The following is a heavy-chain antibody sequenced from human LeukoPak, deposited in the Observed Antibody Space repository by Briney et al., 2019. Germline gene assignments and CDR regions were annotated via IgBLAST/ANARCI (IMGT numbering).Heavy chain of an antibody. D-gene: IGHD6-13*01. Sequence: GGSLRLSCTASGFTFSSYWMSWVRQAPGKGLEWVANIKQDGSEKYYVDSVKGRFTISRDNAKNSLYLQMNSLRAEDTAVYYCARGTIAAAGYYYFDYWGQGTQVTVSS. V-gene: IGHV3-7*04. CDR1: GFTFSSYW. J-gene: IGHJ4*02. CDR2: IKQDGSEK. CDR3: ARGTIAAAGYYYFDY.